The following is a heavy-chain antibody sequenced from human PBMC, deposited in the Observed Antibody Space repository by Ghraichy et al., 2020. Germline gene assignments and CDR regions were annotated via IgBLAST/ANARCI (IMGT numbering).Heavy chain of an antibody. CDR1: GGSFSGYF. CDR3: ARGASKLGYCSGTSCPFDY. CDR2: INQSGST. D-gene: IGHD2-2*01. J-gene: IGHJ4*02. V-gene: IGHV4-34*01. Sequence: GSLRLSCAVYGGSFSGYFWGWIRQPPGKGLEWIGPINQSGSTKYNPSLKSRVTISVAMSKNQFSLELTSVTAADTAVYYCARGASKLGYCSGTSCPFDYWGQGTLVTVSS.